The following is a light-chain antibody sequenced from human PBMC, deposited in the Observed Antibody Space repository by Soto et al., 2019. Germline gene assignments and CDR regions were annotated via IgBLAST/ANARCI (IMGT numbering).Light chain of an antibody. J-gene: IGKJ4*01. CDR1: LSVSSD. CDR2: RAF. Sequence: EIVMTQSPATLSLSPGERATLSCRASLSVSSDLAWYRQKPGQAPRLLIYRAFTRATGIPARFSGSGFGTDFTLTISSLQSEDFAVYYCQQYNNWPLTFGGGTKVDNK. CDR3: QQYNNWPLT. V-gene: IGKV3-15*01.